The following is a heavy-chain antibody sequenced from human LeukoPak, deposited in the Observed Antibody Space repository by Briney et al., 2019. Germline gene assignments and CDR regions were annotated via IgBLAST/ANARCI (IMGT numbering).Heavy chain of an antibody. CDR2: IYYSGST. D-gene: IGHD5/OR15-5a*01. CDR3: ARLPSTRTLDFDH. CDR1: GGSINSYY. V-gene: IGHV4-59*08. Sequence: SETLSLTCTVSGGSINSYYWSWIRQPPGKGLEWIGSIYYSGSTDYNPSLKSRATISVDTSKNQFSVKLSSVTAADTAVYYCARLPSTRTLDFDHWDQGTLVTVSS. J-gene: IGHJ4*02.